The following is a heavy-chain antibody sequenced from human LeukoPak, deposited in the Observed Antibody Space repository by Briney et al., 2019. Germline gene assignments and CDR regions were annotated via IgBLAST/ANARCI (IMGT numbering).Heavy chain of an antibody. CDR1: GYTFTSYY. V-gene: IGHV1-46*01. J-gene: IGHJ4*02. D-gene: IGHD2-21*02. Sequence: ASVKVSCKASGYTFTSYYMHWVRQAPGQGLEWMGIINPSGGSTSYAQKFQGRVTMTRDTSTSTVYMELSSLRSEDTAVYYCAREENCGGDCNKFDYWGQGTPVTVSS. CDR3: AREENCGGDCNKFDY. CDR2: INPSGGST.